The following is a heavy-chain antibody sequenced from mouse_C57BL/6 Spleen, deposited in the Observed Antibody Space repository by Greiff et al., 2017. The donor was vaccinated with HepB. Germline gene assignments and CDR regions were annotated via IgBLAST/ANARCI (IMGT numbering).Heavy chain of an antibody. CDR1: GYAFTNYL. Sequence: LQESGAELVRPGTSVKVSCKASGYAFTNYLIEWVKQRPGQGLEWIGVINPGSGGTNYNEKFKGKATLTADKSSSTAYMQLSSLTSEDSAVYFCARGDYDYDGWFAYWGQGTLVTVSA. D-gene: IGHD2-4*01. CDR3: ARGDYDYDGWFAY. V-gene: IGHV1-54*01. CDR2: INPGSGGT. J-gene: IGHJ3*01.